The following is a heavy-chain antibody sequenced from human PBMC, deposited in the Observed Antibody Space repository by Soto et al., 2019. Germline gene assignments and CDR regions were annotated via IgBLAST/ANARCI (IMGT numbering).Heavy chain of an antibody. J-gene: IGHJ6*04. D-gene: IGHD4-17*01. CDR3: ARDYDEYGDPGLVDV. V-gene: IGHV3-33*01. Sequence: QVQLEESGGGVVQPGRSLRLSCAASGFPFSNYAMHWVRQAPGKGLEWVALIYYDESDENYADSVKGRFTISRDNSRNTLYLQMSSLRAEDTALYYCARDYDEYGDPGLVDVWGKGTTVTVSP. CDR1: GFPFSNYA. CDR2: IYYDESDE.